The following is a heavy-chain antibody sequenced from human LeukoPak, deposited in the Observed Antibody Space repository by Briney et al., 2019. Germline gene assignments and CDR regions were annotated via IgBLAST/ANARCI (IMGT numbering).Heavy chain of an antibody. V-gene: IGHV4-59*01. J-gene: IGHJ4*02. D-gene: IGHD1-26*01. CDR3: ASSGSYYYFDY. CDR1: GGSISSYY. Sequence: SETLSLTCTVSGGSISSYYWSWIRQPPGKGLEWTGYIYYSGSTNYNPSLKSRVTISVDTSKNQFSLKLSSVTAADTAVYCCASSGSYYYFDYWGQGTLVTVSS. CDR2: IYYSGST.